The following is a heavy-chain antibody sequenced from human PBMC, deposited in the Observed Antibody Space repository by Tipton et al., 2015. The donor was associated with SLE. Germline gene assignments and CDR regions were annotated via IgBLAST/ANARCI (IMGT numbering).Heavy chain of an antibody. CDR1: GGSISSYY. D-gene: IGHD6-13*01. CDR2: IYYSGST. V-gene: IGHV4-59*01. J-gene: IGHJ4*02. CDR3: ARRYRGGYSSSWYDY. Sequence: TLSLTCTVSGGSISSYYWSWIRQPPGKGLEWIGYIYYSGSTNYNPSLKSRVTISVDTSKNQFSLKLSSVTAADTAVYYCARRYRGGYSSSWYDYWGQGTLVTVSS.